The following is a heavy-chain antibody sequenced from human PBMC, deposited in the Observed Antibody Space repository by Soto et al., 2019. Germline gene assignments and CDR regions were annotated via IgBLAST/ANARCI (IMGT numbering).Heavy chain of an antibody. CDR3: ARHSSSWPIFDY. CDR2: IYYSGST. V-gene: IGHV4-59*08. CDR1: GGSISENY. D-gene: IGHD6-13*01. Sequence: PSETLSLTCTVSGGSISENYWSWIRQPPGKGLEWIGYIYYSGSTSYNPSPRSRVSISVDTSKNQFSLKLSSVTAADTAVYYCARHSSSWPIFDYWGQGTLVTVSS. J-gene: IGHJ4*02.